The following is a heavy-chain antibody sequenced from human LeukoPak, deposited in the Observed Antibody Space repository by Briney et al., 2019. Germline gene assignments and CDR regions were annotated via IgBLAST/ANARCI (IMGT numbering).Heavy chain of an antibody. J-gene: IGHJ6*03. CDR2: IFYTGST. Sequence: SETLSLTCTVSGGSINNYYWSWIRQPTGKGPEWIGYIFYTGSTTYNPSLKSRVTISVDTSKNQFSLKLSSVTAADTAVYYCARHGYCSATSCYYYYYYMDVWGKGTTVTVSS. D-gene: IGHD2-2*03. V-gene: IGHV4-59*08. CDR3: ARHGYCSATSCYYYYYYMDV. CDR1: GGSINNYY.